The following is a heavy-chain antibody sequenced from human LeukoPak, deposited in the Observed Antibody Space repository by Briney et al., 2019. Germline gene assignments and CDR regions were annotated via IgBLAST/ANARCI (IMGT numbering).Heavy chain of an antibody. CDR3: ARDRTPDMVRGVTLFDR. CDR2: VNQDGREK. CDR1: GFTFGSDW. V-gene: IGHV3-7*01. D-gene: IGHD3-10*01. J-gene: IGHJ5*02. Sequence: GGSLRLACAASGFTFGSDWVGWVRQAAGEGRGWVAYVNQDGREKYYVDSVKGLFTISRDHANNSLYLHMTSLRADASAVYYCARDRTPDMVRGVTLFDRWGQRTLVIVPS.